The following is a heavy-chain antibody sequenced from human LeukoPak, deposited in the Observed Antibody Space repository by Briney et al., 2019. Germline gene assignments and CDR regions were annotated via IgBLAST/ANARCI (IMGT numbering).Heavy chain of an antibody. D-gene: IGHD3-22*01. CDR2: IRYDGSNK. CDR1: GFTFSSYG. Sequence: GGSLRLSCAASGFTFSSYGMHWVRQAPGKGLEWVAFIRYDGSNKYYADSVKGRFTISRDNSKNTLYLQMNSLRAEDTAVYYCAKPKHHMTVLGDWFDPWGQGTLVTVSS. V-gene: IGHV3-30*02. J-gene: IGHJ5*02. CDR3: AKPKHHMTVLGDWFDP.